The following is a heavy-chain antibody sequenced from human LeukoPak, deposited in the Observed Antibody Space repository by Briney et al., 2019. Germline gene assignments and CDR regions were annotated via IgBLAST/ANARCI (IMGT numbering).Heavy chain of an antibody. Sequence: PETLSLTCTVSGGSISSSSYYWGWIRQPPGKGLEWIGSIYYSGSTYYNPSLKSRVTISVDTSKNQFSLKLSSVTAADTAVYYCARQGYGGNYDFDYWGQGTLVTVSS. CDR3: ARQGYGGNYDFDY. CDR2: IYYSGST. D-gene: IGHD4-23*01. J-gene: IGHJ4*02. V-gene: IGHV4-39*01. CDR1: GGSISSSSYY.